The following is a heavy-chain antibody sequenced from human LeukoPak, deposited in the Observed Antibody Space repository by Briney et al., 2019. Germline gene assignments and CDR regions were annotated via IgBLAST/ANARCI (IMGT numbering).Heavy chain of an antibody. CDR1: GFTFSTYG. D-gene: IGHD1-7*01. V-gene: IGHV3-30*02. Sequence: GGSLRLSCAASGFTFSTYGMHWVRQAPGKGLEWVAFVRYDGSKKYYTNSVKGRFTISRDNSKNTLYLQMNSLKPEDTAVYYCTTVKRGWNYKPREYYYYYMDVWGKGTTVTVSS. CDR2: VRYDGSKK. CDR3: TTVKRGWNYKPREYYYYYMDV. J-gene: IGHJ6*03.